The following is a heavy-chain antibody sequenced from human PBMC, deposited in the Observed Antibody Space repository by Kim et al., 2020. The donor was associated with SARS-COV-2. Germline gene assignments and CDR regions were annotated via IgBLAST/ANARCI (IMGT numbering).Heavy chain of an antibody. Sequence: SETLSLTCTVSGGSVSSGSYYWSWIRQPPGKGLEWIGYIYYSGSTNYNPSLKSRVTISVDTSKNQFSLKLSSVTAADTAVYYCARGYYGSGSYYNPQDGMDVWGQGTTVTVSS. D-gene: IGHD3-10*01. CDR2: IYYSGST. J-gene: IGHJ6*02. V-gene: IGHV4-61*01. CDR3: ARGYYGSGSYYNPQDGMDV. CDR1: GGSVSSGSYY.